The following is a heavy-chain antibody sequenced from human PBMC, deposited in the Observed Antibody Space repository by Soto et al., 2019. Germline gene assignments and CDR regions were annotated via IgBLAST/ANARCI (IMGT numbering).Heavy chain of an antibody. CDR3: ARVEYSSSWGRDYYYGMDV. CDR2: TYYRSKWYN. J-gene: IGHJ6*02. V-gene: IGHV6-1*01. CDR1: GDSVSSNSAA. D-gene: IGHD6-13*01. Sequence: SQTLSLTCAISGDSVSSNSAAWNWIRQSPSRGLEWLGRTYYRSKWYNDYAVSVKSRITINPDTSKNQFSLQLNSVTPEDTAVYYCARVEYSSSWGRDYYYGMDVWGQGTTVTVSS.